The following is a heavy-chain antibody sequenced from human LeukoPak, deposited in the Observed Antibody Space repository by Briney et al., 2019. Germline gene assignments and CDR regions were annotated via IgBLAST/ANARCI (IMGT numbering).Heavy chain of an antibody. Sequence: ASVKVSCKASGYTFTSYGISWVRQAPGQGLEWMGWTSAYNGNTNYAQKLQGRVTMTTDTSTSTAYMELRSLRSDDTAVYYCARLNLKDIVLMVYAPDYWGQGTLVTVSS. CDR1: GYTFTSYG. D-gene: IGHD2-8*01. V-gene: IGHV1-18*01. J-gene: IGHJ4*02. CDR2: TSAYNGNT. CDR3: ARLNLKDIVLMVYAPDY.